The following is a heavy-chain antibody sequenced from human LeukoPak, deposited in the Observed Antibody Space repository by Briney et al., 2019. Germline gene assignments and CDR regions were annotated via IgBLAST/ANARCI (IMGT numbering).Heavy chain of an antibody. D-gene: IGHD2-2*01. J-gene: IGHJ6*03. Sequence: ASVKVSCKASGYTFTGYYMHWVRQAPGQGLEWMGWINPNGGGTNYAQKFQGRVTMTRDASISTAYMELSRLRSDDTAVYYCARDSYRRVVPAAIGYYMDVWGKGTTVTVSS. CDR1: GYTFTGYY. CDR2: INPNGGGT. V-gene: IGHV1-2*02. CDR3: ARDSYRRVVPAAIGYYMDV.